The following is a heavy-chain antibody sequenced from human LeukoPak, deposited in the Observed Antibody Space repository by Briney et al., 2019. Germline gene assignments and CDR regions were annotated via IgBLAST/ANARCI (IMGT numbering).Heavy chain of an antibody. CDR1: GFTFSSYG. Sequence: GGSLRLSCAASGFTFSSYGMHWVRQAPGKGLEWVAVISYDGSNKYYADSVKGRFTISRDNAKNTLHLQMNSLRAEDTAVYYCARGGYYGSGRYYFDSWGQGTLVTVSS. D-gene: IGHD3-3*01. CDR3: ARGGYYGSGRYYFDS. V-gene: IGHV3-30*03. CDR2: ISYDGSNK. J-gene: IGHJ4*02.